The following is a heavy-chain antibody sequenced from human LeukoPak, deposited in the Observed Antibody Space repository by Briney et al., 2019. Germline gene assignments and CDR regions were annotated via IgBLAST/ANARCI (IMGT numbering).Heavy chain of an antibody. CDR2: IYYSGST. CDR1: GGSISSSDFH. D-gene: IGHD4-17*01. CDR3: ARLSLRFLDR. Sequence: SETLSLTCTVSGGSISSSDFHWGWIRQPPGKGLEWIGSIYYSGSTFYNPSLQSRVTISVDTSKNQFSVTLTSVTAADTAVYYCARLSLRFLDRWGQGTLVTVSS. V-gene: IGHV4-39*01. J-gene: IGHJ5*02.